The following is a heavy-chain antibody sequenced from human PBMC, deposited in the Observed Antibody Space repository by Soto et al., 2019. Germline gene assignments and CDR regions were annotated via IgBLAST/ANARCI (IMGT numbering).Heavy chain of an antibody. CDR2: INSYNGDT. CDR3: ARDQLMQVPAVVGDKFDS. V-gene: IGHV1-18*04. J-gene: IGHJ5*01. CDR1: GYDFIGHG. D-gene: IGHD3-16*01. Sequence: QVQLVQSGGEEKKPGASVKVSCKASGYDFIGHGISWVRQARGQGLEWMGWINSYNGDTKYARKYQDRITLTKDKSTRTVYMELTRLRSDDTAGYYCARDQLMQVPAVVGDKFDSWGQGTLVTVSS.